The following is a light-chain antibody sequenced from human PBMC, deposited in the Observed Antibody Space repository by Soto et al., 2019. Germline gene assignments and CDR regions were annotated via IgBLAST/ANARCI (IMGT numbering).Light chain of an antibody. V-gene: IGKV3D-20*02. CDR3: QQRSTSWT. J-gene: IGKJ1*01. CDR2: DAS. CDR1: QSVSSSY. Sequence: EILFTQSPGTLSLSPGERATLSCRASQSVSSSYLAWYQQKPGKAPRLLIYDASNTATGIPARLSGSGSGTDFTLTIRSLEPEDFAVYYCQQRSTSWTFGQGTKVDIK.